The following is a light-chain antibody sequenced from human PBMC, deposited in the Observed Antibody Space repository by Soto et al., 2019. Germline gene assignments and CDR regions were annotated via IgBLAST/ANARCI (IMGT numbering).Light chain of an antibody. V-gene: IGKV2-28*01. CDR2: FGS. Sequence: DVVMTQTPLSLSVAPGQPASISCKSSESLLYNNTYNYLDWYVQKPGQSPQLLIYFGSNRAPGVPDRFSGSGSGTDFTLKINRVEAEDVGTYYCMQALQSLTFGQGTRLEIK. J-gene: IGKJ5*01. CDR3: MQALQSLT. CDR1: ESLLYNNTYNY.